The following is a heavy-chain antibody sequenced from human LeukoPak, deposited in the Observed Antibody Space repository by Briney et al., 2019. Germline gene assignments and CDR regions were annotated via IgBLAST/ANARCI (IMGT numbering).Heavy chain of an antibody. D-gene: IGHD1-1*01. CDR2: INHSGST. J-gene: IGHJ5*02. CDR3: ARDFGTTGTTDHPP. CDR1: GGSFSGYY. V-gene: IGHV4-34*01. Sequence: SETLSLTCAVYGGSFSGYYWSWIRQPPGKGLEWIGEINHSGSTNYNPSLKSRVTISVDTSKNQFSLKLSSVTAADTAVYYCARDFGTTGTTDHPPWGQGTLVTVSS.